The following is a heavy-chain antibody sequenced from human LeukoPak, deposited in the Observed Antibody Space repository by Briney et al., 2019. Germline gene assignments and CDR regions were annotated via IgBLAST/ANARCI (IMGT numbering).Heavy chain of an antibody. J-gene: IGHJ4*02. V-gene: IGHV3-30*02. D-gene: IGHD3-22*01. CDR3: AKDPSSIYSSGLDY. CDR2: IRYDGSNK. Sequence: GGSLRLSCAASGFTFSSYGMHWVRQAPGKGLEWVAFIRYDGSNKYYADSVKGRFTISRDNSKNALYLQMNSLRAEDTAVYYCAKDPSSIYSSGLDYWGQGTLVTVSS. CDR1: GFTFSSYG.